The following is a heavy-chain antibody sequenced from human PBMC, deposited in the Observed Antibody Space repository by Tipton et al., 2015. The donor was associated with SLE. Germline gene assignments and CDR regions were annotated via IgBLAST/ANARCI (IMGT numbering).Heavy chain of an antibody. CDR3: VRVFSGGFFDC. V-gene: IGHV3-72*01. D-gene: IGHD3-10*01. Sequence: SLRLSCTGSGFSFGDYGMTWVRQAPGEGLEWVGRIRNKANSHTTDYAASVRGRFTISRDDSKNSLYLQMNSLKTEDTAVYYCVRVFSGGFFDCWGQGMLVIVSS. J-gene: IGHJ4*02. CDR2: IRNKANSHTT. CDR1: GFSFGDYG.